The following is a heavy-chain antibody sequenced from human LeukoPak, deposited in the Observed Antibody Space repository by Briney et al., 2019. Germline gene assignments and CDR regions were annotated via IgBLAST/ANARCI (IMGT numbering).Heavy chain of an antibody. V-gene: IGHV4-30-2*01. CDR2: IYHSGTA. Sequence: PSQTLSLTCAVSGDSISSGGFSWSWIRRPPGRGLEWIGYIYHSGTAYYNPSLKSRVTISVDTSKNQFSLKLSSVTAADTAVYYCARQSGTSLQFDAFDIWGQGTMVTVSS. D-gene: IGHD5-24*01. CDR1: GDSISSGGFS. J-gene: IGHJ3*02. CDR3: ARQSGTSLQFDAFDI.